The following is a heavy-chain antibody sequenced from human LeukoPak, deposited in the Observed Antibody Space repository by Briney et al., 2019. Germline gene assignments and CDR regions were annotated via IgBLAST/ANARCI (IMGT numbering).Heavy chain of an antibody. Sequence: SETLSLTCAVYGGSFSGYYWSWIRQPPGKGLEWIGEINHSGSTNYNPSLKSRVTISVDTSKNQFSLKLSSVTAADTAVYYCARHRGSWYGGGFDPWGQGTLVTVSS. D-gene: IGHD6-13*01. CDR3: ARHRGSWYGGGFDP. J-gene: IGHJ5*02. CDR2: INHSGST. V-gene: IGHV4-34*01. CDR1: GGSFSGYY.